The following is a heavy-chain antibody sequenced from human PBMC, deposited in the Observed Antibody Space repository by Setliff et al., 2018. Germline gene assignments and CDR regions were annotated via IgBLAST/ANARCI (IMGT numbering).Heavy chain of an antibody. Sequence: GGPVKVSCKASGYTFRQSIVSWVRQAPGQGLEWLGWIGVYSGNTYSAQRFQGRVSLTTDESTNTAYLELRGLRSDDTAVYYCMRLVRFCSRTVCQRTSGDEAWGQGTLVTVSS. V-gene: IGHV1-18*01. D-gene: IGHD3-3*01. CDR3: MRLVRFCSRTVCQRTSGDEA. CDR1: GYTFRQSI. CDR2: IGVYSGNT. J-gene: IGHJ5*02.